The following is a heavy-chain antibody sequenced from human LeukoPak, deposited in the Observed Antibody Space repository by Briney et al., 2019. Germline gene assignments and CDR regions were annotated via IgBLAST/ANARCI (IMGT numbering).Heavy chain of an antibody. Sequence: GGSLRLSCAASGFTFSNYAMHWVRQGLVKGLESMAVVSHDGIQTYYADSVKGRFTISRDNSKSTLFLQMNSLRAEGTAVYYCARDGGGGYNQKDFWGQGTLVTVSS. CDR3: ARDGGGGYNQKDF. V-gene: IGHV3-30-3*01. J-gene: IGHJ4*02. CDR2: VSHDGIQT. D-gene: IGHD5-24*01. CDR1: GFTFSNYA.